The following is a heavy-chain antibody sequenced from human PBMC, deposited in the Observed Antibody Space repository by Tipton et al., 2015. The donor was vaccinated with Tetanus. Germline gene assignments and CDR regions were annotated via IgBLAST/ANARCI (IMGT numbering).Heavy chain of an antibody. J-gene: IGHJ6*02. CDR2: ISNDGNNK. D-gene: IGHD6-19*01. CDR3: ARDVEAGWYMRGMALVYYGMDV. CDR1: GITFSSHA. Sequence: SLRLSCAASGITFSSHALHWVRQAPGKGLEWVAVISNDGNNKFYADSVKGRFTISRDNSKNTLYLQMNSLRAEDTALYYCARDVEAGWYMRGMALVYYGMDVCGQRTTFTVSS. V-gene: IGHV3-30-3*01.